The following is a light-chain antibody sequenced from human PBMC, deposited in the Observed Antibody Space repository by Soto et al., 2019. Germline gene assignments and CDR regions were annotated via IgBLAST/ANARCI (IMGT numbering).Light chain of an antibody. CDR3: SSYTSVTIVV. J-gene: IGLJ2*01. V-gene: IGLV2-14*01. CDR2: EVT. CDR1: RRDVGGYNY. Sequence: QSALTQPASVSGSPGQSITISCTGTRRDVGGYNYVSWYQQYPGKSPKLLIYEVTHRPSGVSNRFSGSKSGNTASLTISGLQDEDEADYYCSSYTSVTIVVFGGGTKVTVL.